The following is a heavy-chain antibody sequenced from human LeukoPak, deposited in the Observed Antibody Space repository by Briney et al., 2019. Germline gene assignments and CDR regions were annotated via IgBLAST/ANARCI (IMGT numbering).Heavy chain of an antibody. V-gene: IGHV3-23*01. Sequence: PGGSLRLSCAASGFTFSSYAMSWVRQAPGKGLEWVSVIIGSGGSTFHADSVKGRSTISRDNSKNTLYLQMNSLRAEDTAVYYCAKDVLLWFGESKDYWGQGTLVTVSS. CDR1: GFTFSSYA. D-gene: IGHD3-10*01. CDR3: AKDVLLWFGESKDY. CDR2: IIGSGGST. J-gene: IGHJ4*02.